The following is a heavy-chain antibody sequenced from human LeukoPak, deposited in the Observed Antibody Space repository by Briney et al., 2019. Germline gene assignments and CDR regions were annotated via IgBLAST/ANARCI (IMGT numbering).Heavy chain of an antibody. Sequence: SETLSLTCTVSGGSISSYYWSWIRQPPGKGLEWIGYIYTSGSTNYNPSLKSRVTISVDTSKNQFSLKLGSVTAADTAVYYCAKERGSITGTTRAFDIWGQGTMVTVSS. CDR1: GGSISSYY. V-gene: IGHV4-4*09. J-gene: IGHJ3*02. D-gene: IGHD1-7*01. CDR3: AKERGSITGTTRAFDI. CDR2: IYTSGST.